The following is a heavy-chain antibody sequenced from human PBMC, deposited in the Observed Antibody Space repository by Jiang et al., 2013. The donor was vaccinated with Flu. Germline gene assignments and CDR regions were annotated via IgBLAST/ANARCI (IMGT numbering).Heavy chain of an antibody. D-gene: IGHD6-13*01. V-gene: IGHV1-2*02. CDR1: GYTIIGSY. Sequence: GAEVKKPGASVKVSCKASGYTIIGSYMHWVRQAPGQGLEWMGWINPNSGDTHYAESFEGRVTMTRDTSINTAYMVLSSLRSDDTAVYYCGRDSAAAIDYWGQGTLVTVSS. CDR2: INPNSGDT. J-gene: IGHJ4*02. CDR3: GRDSAAAIDY.